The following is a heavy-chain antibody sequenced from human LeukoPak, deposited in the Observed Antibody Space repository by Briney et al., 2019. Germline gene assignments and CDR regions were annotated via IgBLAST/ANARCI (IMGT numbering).Heavy chain of an antibody. CDR3: ASTFGGVMPFDY. D-gene: IGHD3-16*01. CDR1: GYSISSAFY. V-gene: IGHV4-38-2*01. J-gene: IGHJ4*02. Sequence: SETLSLTCAVSGYSISSAFYWGWIRQSPGKGLEWIGSIYYSGSTYYNPSLKSRVTISVDTSKNQFSLKLSSVTAADTAVYYCASTFGGVMPFDYWGQGTLVTVSS. CDR2: IYYSGST.